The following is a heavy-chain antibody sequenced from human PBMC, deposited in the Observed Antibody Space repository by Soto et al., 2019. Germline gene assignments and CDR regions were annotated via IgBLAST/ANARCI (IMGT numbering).Heavy chain of an antibody. CDR1: GFTFSSYA. CDR2: ISGSGGST. J-gene: IGHJ5*02. D-gene: IGHD4-4*01. CDR3: AKAQGATRVGWFDP. Sequence: GGSLRLSCAASGFTFSSYAMSWVRQAPGKGLEWVSAISGSGGSTYYADSVKGRFTISRDNSKNTLYRQMNSLRAEDTAVYYCAKAQGATRVGWFDPWGQGTLVTVSS. V-gene: IGHV3-23*01.